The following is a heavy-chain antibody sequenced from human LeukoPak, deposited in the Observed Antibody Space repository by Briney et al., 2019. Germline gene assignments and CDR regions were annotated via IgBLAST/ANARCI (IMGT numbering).Heavy chain of an antibody. CDR1: GGSISSSSYY. D-gene: IGHD3-3*01. CDR3: ARDDFWSGSSPLYYMDV. Sequence: SETLSLTCTVSGGSISSSSYYWGWIRQPPGKGLEWIGSIYYSGSIYYNPYPSLKSRVTISLDTSKHQFSLKLSSVTAADTAVYYCARDDFWSGSSPLYYMDVWGKGTTVTVSS. CDR2: IYYSGSI. J-gene: IGHJ6*03. V-gene: IGHV4-39*02.